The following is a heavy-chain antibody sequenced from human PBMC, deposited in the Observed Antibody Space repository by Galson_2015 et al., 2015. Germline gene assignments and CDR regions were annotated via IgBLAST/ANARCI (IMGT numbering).Heavy chain of an antibody. CDR2: INSDVSSI. CDR1: GFTFSSYW. J-gene: IGHJ5*01. V-gene: IGHV3-74*01. Sequence: SLRLSCAASGFTFSSYWMHWVRQAPGKGLVWVSRINSDVSSISYVDSVKGRFTISRDNAKNTLYLQMNSLRAEDTAVYYCTRGSHLFDSWGQGTLVPVSS. CDR3: TRGSHLFDS. D-gene: IGHD3-10*01.